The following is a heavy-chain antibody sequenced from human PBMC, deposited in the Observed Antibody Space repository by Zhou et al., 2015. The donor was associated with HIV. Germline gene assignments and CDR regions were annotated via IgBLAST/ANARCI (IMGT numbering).Heavy chain of an antibody. V-gene: IGHV1-18*01. D-gene: IGHD2-15*01. CDR2: ISAYNGNT. J-gene: IGHJ6*02. CDR1: GYTFTNYG. Sequence: QVQLVQSGAEVKKPGASVRVSCKASGYTFTNYGISWVRQAPGQGLEWMGWISAYNGNTNFAQKLQGRVTMTTDTSTSTAYMELSSLRSEDTAVYYCARDRRGTGDYYGMDVWGPRDHG. CDR3: ARDRRGTGDYYGMDV.